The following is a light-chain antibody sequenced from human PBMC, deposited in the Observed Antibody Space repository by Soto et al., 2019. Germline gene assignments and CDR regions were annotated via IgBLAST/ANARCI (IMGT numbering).Light chain of an antibody. V-gene: IGKV3-15*01. CDR3: QQYNNWPRT. CDR1: QSVSSN. J-gene: IGKJ1*01. Sequence: EIFMTQSPATLSVSRGEIATLSCRASQSVSSNLAWYQQKPGQAPRLLIYGASTRATGIPARFSGSGSGTEFTLTISSLQSEDFAVYYCQQYNNWPRTFGQGTKVDIK. CDR2: GAS.